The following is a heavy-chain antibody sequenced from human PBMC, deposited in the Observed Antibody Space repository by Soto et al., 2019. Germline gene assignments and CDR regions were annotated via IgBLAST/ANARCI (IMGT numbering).Heavy chain of an antibody. CDR2: INHSGST. CDR1: GGSFSGYY. J-gene: IGHJ5*02. V-gene: IGHV4-34*01. CDR3: ARGQGIVVVPAACSWFDP. D-gene: IGHD2-2*01. Sequence: SETLSLTXAVYGGSFSGYYWSWIRQPPGKGLEWIGEINHSGSTNYNPSLKSRVTISVDTSKNQFSLKLSSVTAADTAVYYCARGQGIVVVPAACSWFDPWGQGTLVTVSS.